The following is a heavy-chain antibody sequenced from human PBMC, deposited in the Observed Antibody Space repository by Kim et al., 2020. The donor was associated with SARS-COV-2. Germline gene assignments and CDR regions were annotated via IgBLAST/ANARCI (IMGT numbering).Heavy chain of an antibody. D-gene: IGHD2-15*01. CDR2: INEDGSER. J-gene: IGHJ4*02. Sequence: GGSLRLSCAASGFTFTSNWMSWVRQAPGKGLEWVAKINEDGSERYYVDSVEGRFTISRDNAKNSLYLNMNNLGAEDTGVYYCARDRRYSLDYWGQGTPVTVSS. V-gene: IGHV3-7*01. CDR3: ARDRRYSLDY. CDR1: GFTFTSNW.